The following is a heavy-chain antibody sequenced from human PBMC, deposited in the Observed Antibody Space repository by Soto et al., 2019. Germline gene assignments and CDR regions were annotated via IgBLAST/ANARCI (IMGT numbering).Heavy chain of an antibody. D-gene: IGHD6-19*01. CDR1: GFTFTSYA. CDR2: ISSNGGST. CDR3: ARQWLDSSSFDY. V-gene: IGHV3-64*01. Sequence: EVQLVESGGGLVQPGGSLRLSCAASGFTFTSYAMHWVRQAPGKGLEYVSAISSNGGSTYYANSVKGRFTISRDNSKNTLYLQMGSLRAEDMAVYYCARQWLDSSSFDYWGQGTLVTVSS. J-gene: IGHJ4*02.